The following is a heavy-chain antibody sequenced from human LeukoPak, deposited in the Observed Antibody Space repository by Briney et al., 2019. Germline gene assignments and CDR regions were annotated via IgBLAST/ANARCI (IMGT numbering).Heavy chain of an antibody. CDR1: GFIFRDYA. Sequence: PGGSLRLSCVASGFIFRDYAMSWVRQAPAGGLEWVSSLRGDGEAFYTDSVKGRFTLSRDHSRNTVYLQLNNLRVEDTAVYYCAKAGWVSSADAVLWGQGTLVTVS. V-gene: IGHV3-23*01. D-gene: IGHD6-19*01. CDR2: LRGDGEA. J-gene: IGHJ4*02. CDR3: AKAGWVSSADAVL.